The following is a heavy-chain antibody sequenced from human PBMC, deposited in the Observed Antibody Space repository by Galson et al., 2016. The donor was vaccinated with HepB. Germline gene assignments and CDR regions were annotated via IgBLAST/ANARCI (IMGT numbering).Heavy chain of an antibody. Sequence: SLRLSCAVSGLTFSTSRMHWVRQAPGEGLVWVSRMSGDGGVTDYADSVKGRFTISRDNAKNTLYLQMNSLRAADTALYYCARHIGGRGYFDFWGQGALVTVSS. CDR1: GLTFSTSR. V-gene: IGHV3-74*01. CDR3: ARHIGGRGYFDF. CDR2: MSGDGGVT. D-gene: IGHD2-21*01. J-gene: IGHJ4*02.